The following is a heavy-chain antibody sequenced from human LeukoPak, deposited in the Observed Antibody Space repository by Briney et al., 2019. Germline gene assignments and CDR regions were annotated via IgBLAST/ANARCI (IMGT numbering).Heavy chain of an antibody. CDR3: ARGQAGPFEY. CDR2: LNWNGVET. V-gene: IGHV3-20*04. J-gene: IGHJ4*02. D-gene: IGHD6-13*01. Sequence: RSGGSLTLSCAASGLKFDDYGMSWVRQAPGKGLEWVSGLNWNGVETEYADSVKCRFIISRDNAKNSLYLQMNSLRVEDTAFYFCARGQAGPFEYWGQGILVRVSS. CDR1: GLKFDDYG.